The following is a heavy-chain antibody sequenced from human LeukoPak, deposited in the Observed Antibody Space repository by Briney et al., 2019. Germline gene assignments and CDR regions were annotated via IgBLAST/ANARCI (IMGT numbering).Heavy chain of an antibody. CDR1: GGTFSSYA. CDR3: ASGYSGSYGTTFDI. CDR2: IIPIFGTA. D-gene: IGHD1-26*01. V-gene: IGHV1-69*13. Sequence: ASVKVSCKASGGTFSSYAISWVRQAPGQGLERMGGIIPIFGTANYAQKFQGRVTITADESTSTAYMELSSLRSEDTAVYYCASGYSGSYGTTFDIWGQGTMVTVSS. J-gene: IGHJ3*02.